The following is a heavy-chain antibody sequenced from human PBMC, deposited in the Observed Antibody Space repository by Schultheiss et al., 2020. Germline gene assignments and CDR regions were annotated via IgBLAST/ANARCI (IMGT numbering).Heavy chain of an antibody. Sequence: GGSLRLSCAASGFTFSSYGMHWVRQAPGKGLEWVAVISYDGSNKYYADSVKGRFTISRDNSKNTLYLQMNSLRAEDTAVYYCAKDSVDCSGGSCYEGDYYYGMAVWGQGTTVLVSS. CDR2: ISYDGSNK. V-gene: IGHV3-30*18. CDR1: GFTFSSYG. D-gene: IGHD2-15*01. J-gene: IGHJ6*02. CDR3: AKDSVDCSGGSCYEGDYYYGMAV.